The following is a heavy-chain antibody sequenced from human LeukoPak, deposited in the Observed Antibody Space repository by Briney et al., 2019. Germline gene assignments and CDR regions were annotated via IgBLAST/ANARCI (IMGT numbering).Heavy chain of an antibody. Sequence: PGGSLRLSCAASGFTFSSYSMNWVRQAPGKGLEWVSYISSSSSIIYYADSVKGRFTISRDNAKNSLYLQMNSLRAEDTAVYYCARGYSSSWTMWFDPWGQGTLVTVSS. CDR2: ISSSSSII. J-gene: IGHJ5*02. V-gene: IGHV3-48*01. CDR1: GFTFSSYS. CDR3: ARGYSSSWTMWFDP. D-gene: IGHD6-13*01.